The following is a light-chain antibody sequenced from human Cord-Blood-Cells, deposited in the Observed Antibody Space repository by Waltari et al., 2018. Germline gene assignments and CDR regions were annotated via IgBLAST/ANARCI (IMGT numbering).Light chain of an antibody. CDR3: SSYTSSPYV. Sequence: QSALTQPASVSGSPGQSITISCTGTSSDVGGYNYVSWYQQPPGKAPKLMIYDVSNRPSGVSNRFSGSKSGNTASLTISGLQAEDEADYYCSSYTSSPYVFGTGTKVTVL. V-gene: IGLV2-14*01. J-gene: IGLJ1*01. CDR1: SSDVGGYNY. CDR2: DVS.